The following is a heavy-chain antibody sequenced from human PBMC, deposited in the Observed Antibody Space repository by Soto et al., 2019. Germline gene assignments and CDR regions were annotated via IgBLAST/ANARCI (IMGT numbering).Heavy chain of an antibody. CDR3: ARSSFDY. CDR1: GFSVSNTY. V-gene: IGHV3-21*01. J-gene: IGHJ4*02. Sequence: PGGSLRLSCAVSGFSVSNTYMSWVRQAPGKGLEWISSITSGSSYIYYADSVKGRFTISRDNAKNSLYLQINSLRAEDTAMYYCARSSFDYWGQGTLVTVSS. CDR2: ITSGSSYI.